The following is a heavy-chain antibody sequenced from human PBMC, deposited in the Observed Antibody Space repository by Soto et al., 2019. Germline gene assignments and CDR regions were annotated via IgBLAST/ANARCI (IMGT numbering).Heavy chain of an antibody. J-gene: IGHJ4*02. V-gene: IGHV3-33*01. D-gene: IGHD3-22*01. Sequence: QVQLVESGGGVVQPGRSLRLSCAASGFTFSSYGMHWVRQAPGKGLEWVAVIWYDGSNKYYADSVKGRFTISRDNSKNTLYLQMNSLRAEDTAVYYCARVKEGSSGYYGRLGYWGQGTLVTVSS. CDR3: ARVKEGSSGYYGRLGY. CDR2: IWYDGSNK. CDR1: GFTFSSYG.